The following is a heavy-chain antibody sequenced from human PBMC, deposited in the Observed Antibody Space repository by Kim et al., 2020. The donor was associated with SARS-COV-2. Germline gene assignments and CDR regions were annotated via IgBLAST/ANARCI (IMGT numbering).Heavy chain of an antibody. CDR1: GFTFRSYA. V-gene: IGHV3-23*01. CDR2: ISDSGGDT. J-gene: IGHJ4*02. CDR3: AKGSSDGRPYYFDA. Sequence: GGSLRLSCAASGFTFRSYAMSWVRQVPGKGLEWVSAISDSGGDTYYADSVKGRFLISRDNSENTLYLHMNSLRADDTAVYYCAKGSSDGRPYYFDAWGQGTLVTVSS.